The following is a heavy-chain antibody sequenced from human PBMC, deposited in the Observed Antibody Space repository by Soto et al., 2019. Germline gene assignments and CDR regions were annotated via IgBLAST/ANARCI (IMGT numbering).Heavy chain of an antibody. V-gene: IGHV3-23*01. CDR2: ISDRGATT. CDR1: GFTISSNA. J-gene: IGHJ4*02. Sequence: GGSLRLSCAASGFTISSNAMYWVRQAPGKGLEWVSAISDRGATTHYADSVKGRFTISRDTSKNTLYLQLNTLRADDTAVYYCAKDKPGTTSFDYWRQGTLVTVSS. D-gene: IGHD1-1*01. CDR3: AKDKPGTTSFDY.